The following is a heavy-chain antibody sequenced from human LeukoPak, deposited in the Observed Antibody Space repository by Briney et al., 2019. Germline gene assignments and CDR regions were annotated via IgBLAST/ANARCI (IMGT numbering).Heavy chain of an antibody. CDR3: AREPRSRYCSSTSCYLFDY. D-gene: IGHD2-2*01. Sequence: TPSGTLSLTCTVSGGSISSGGYYWSWIRQHPGKGLEWIGYIYYSGSTYYNPSLKSRVTISVDTSKNQFSLKLSSVTAADTAVYYCAREPRSRYCSSTSCYLFDYWGQGTLVTVSS. CDR1: GGSISSGGYY. V-gene: IGHV4-31*03. CDR2: IYYSGST. J-gene: IGHJ4*02.